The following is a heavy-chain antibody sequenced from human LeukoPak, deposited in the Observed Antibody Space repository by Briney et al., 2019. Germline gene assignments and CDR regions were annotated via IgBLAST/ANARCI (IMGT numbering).Heavy chain of an antibody. CDR2: IYYSGST. CDR1: GGSTSSSSYY. J-gene: IGHJ3*02. Sequence: PSETLSLTCTVSGGSTSSSSYYWGWIRQPPGKGLEWIGSIYYSGSTYYNPSLKSRVTISVDTSKNQFSLKLSSVTAADTAVYYCARVSATDYYDSSGYYFGAFDIWGQGRMVTVSS. V-gene: IGHV4-39*07. CDR3: ARVSATDYYDSSGYYFGAFDI. D-gene: IGHD3-22*01.